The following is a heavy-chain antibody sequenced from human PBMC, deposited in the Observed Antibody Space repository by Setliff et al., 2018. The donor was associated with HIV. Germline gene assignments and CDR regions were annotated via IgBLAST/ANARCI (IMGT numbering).Heavy chain of an antibody. J-gene: IGHJ5*02. D-gene: IGHD2-15*01. CDR3: ALPYCSGGNCWSSASLPPAGWFDP. Sequence: ASVKVSCKASGGTFSSYVISWVRQAPGQGPEWMGGIIPMYGVANYAQKLQGRVTITTDESTSTAYMELSSLRSEDTAVYYCALPYCSGGNCWSSASLPPAGWFDPWGQGTLVTVSS. CDR2: IIPMYGVA. V-gene: IGHV1-69*05. CDR1: GGTFSSYV.